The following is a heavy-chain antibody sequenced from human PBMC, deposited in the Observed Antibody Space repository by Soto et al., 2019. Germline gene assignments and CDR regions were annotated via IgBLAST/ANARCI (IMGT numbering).Heavy chain of an antibody. Sequence: QVQLVESGGGVVQPGRSLRLSCAASGFTFSSYGMYWVRQAPGKGLEWVAVIWYDGSNKYYVDSVKGRFTISRDNSKNTLYLQMNSLRAEDTAGYYCARSYYDFWGYYGMDVWGQGTTVTVSS. V-gene: IGHV3-33*01. D-gene: IGHD3-3*01. CDR1: GFTFSSYG. CDR3: ARSYYDFWGYYGMDV. CDR2: IWYDGSNK. J-gene: IGHJ6*02.